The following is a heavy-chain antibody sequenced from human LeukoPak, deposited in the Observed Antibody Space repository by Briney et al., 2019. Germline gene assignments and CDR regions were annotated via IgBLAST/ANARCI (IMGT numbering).Heavy chain of an antibody. CDR2: MKQDGSEE. V-gene: IGHV3-7*01. CDR3: ARVESGYSYATDCLNV. D-gene: IGHD5-18*01. CDR1: GFTSSRYW. J-gene: IGHJ6*02. Sequence: GGSLRLSCAASGFTSSRYWMTWVRQAPGKGLEWVANMKQDGSEEYYVDSVKGRFTISRDNAKDSLYLQMNSLRAEDTAVYFCARVESGYSYATDCLNVWGRGTTVTVSS.